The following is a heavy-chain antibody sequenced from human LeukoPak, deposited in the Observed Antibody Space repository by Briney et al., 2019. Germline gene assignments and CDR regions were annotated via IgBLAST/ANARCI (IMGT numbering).Heavy chain of an antibody. CDR3: AREDNYYDSSGYFNWFDP. D-gene: IGHD3-22*01. V-gene: IGHV3-48*03. CDR1: GFTFSSYE. J-gene: IGHJ5*02. Sequence: PGGSLRLSCAASGFTFSSYEMNWVCQAPGRGLGWVSYISSSGSVIYYADSVNGRFTISRDNAKNSLYLQINNLRAEDTAVYYCAREDNYYDSSGYFNWFDPWGQGTLVTVSS. CDR2: ISSSGSVI.